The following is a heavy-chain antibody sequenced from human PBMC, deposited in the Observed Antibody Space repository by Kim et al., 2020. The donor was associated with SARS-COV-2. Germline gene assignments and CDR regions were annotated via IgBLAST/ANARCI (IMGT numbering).Heavy chain of an antibody. CDR1: GFTFGDYA. V-gene: IGHV3-49*04. D-gene: IGHD3-16*01. J-gene: IGHJ4*02. Sequence: GGSLRLSCTASGFTFGDYAMSWVRQAPGKGLEWVGFIRSKAYGGTTEYAASVKGRFTISRDDSKSIAYLQMNSLKTEDTAVYYCTASMITFGGVDYWGQGTLVTVSS. CDR3: TASMITFGGVDY. CDR2: IRSKAYGGTT.